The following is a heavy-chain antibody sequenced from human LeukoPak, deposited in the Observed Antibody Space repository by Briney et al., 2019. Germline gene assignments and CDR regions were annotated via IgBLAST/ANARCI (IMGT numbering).Heavy chain of an antibody. V-gene: IGHV4-59*08. CDR1: GGSISSNS. CDR2: ISYSGSA. Sequence: SETLSLTCTVSGGSISSNSWTWIRQPPGKGLEWIGYISYSGSANHSPSLKSRATISVDTSKNEFSLKLSSVTAADTAVYYCARRPVTGPNWFDPWGQGTLVTVSS. J-gene: IGHJ5*02. D-gene: IGHD2-21*02. CDR3: ARRPVTGPNWFDP.